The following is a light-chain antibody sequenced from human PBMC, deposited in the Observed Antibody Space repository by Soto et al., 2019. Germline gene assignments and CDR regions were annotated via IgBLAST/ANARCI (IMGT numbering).Light chain of an antibody. CDR1: QSISSY. CDR2: AAS. Sequence: DIQMTQSPSSLSASVGDRVTITCRVSQSISSYLNWYQHKPGKAPKLLIYAASSLQTGVLSRFSGSRSGTDFALTISSLQRDDFATYYCQQTDSFPRTFGQGTKVDIK. CDR3: QQTDSFPRT. V-gene: IGKV1-39*01. J-gene: IGKJ1*01.